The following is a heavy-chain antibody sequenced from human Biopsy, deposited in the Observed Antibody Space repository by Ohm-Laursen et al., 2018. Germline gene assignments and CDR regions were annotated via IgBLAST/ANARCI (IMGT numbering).Heavy chain of an antibody. J-gene: IGHJ1*01. CDR3: AKGQDLRGGAEYFQH. D-gene: IGHD2-15*01. CDR1: GYTFTGQY. V-gene: IGHV1-2*02. CDR2: INPHSGTT. Sequence: GSLVKVSCKVSGYTFTGQYLHWVRQVPGQGLEWMGWINPHSGTTKFAQDFQGRVTMTRDTSITTAYMELRRLRSDDTAVYYCAKGQDLRGGAEYFQHWGQGALVTVSS.